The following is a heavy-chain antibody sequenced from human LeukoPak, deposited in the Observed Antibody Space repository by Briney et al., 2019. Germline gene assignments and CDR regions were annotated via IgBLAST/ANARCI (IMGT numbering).Heavy chain of an antibody. D-gene: IGHD5-12*01. V-gene: IGHV4-34*01. CDR1: GGSFRGYS. CDR3: ARGGAVGGWLRFQTFFDY. CDR2: INHRGST. Sequence: PSETLSLTRAVYGGSFRGYSWSWIRQPPGKRLEWIGEINHRGSTNYNPSLKSRVTISVDTSKNQFSLKLSSVTAADTAVYYCARGGAVGGWLRFQTFFDYWGQGTLVTVSS. J-gene: IGHJ4*02.